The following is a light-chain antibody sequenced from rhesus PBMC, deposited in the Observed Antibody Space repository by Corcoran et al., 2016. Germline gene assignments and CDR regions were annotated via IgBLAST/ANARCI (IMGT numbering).Light chain of an antibody. CDR3: LQYSSGPFT. J-gene: IGKJ3*01. Sequence: ETVVTQSPATLSLSPGERATLSCRASQSVGSYLAWYQQKPGQAPRLRIYGASSRATGIPDRFSGSGSGTDFTRTISSLQPEDFATYYCLQYSSGPFTFGPGTKLDIK. CDR2: GAS. V-gene: IGKV3-24*04. CDR1: QSVGSY.